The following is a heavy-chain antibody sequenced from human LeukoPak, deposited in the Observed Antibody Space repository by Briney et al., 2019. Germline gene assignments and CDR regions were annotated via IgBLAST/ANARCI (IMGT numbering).Heavy chain of an antibody. CDR2: ISGYNGNT. CDR1: GYTFTTYN. CDR3: ARSDVIAKLVVPNFDY. D-gene: IGHD2-2*01. V-gene: IGHV1-18*01. Sequence: ASVKASCKASGYTFTTYNINWVRQAPGQGLEWMGWISGYNGNTSYAQKLQGRVTMTTDTSTSTAYMELRSLRSDDTTVYYCARSDVIAKLVVPNFDYWGQGTLVTVSS. J-gene: IGHJ4*02.